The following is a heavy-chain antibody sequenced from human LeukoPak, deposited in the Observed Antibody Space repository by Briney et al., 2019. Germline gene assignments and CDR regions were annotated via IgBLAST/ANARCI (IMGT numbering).Heavy chain of an antibody. D-gene: IGHD3-9*01. V-gene: IGHV3-74*01. CDR1: GFTFSSYW. CDR3: ARVRLRYFDWPLYYFDY. J-gene: IGHJ4*02. Sequence: GGSLRLSCAASGFTFSSYWMHWVRQAPGKRLVWVSRINSDGSSTSYADSVKGRFTISRDNAKNTLYLQMNSLRAEDTAVYYCARVRLRYFDWPLYYFDYWGQGTLVTVSS. CDR2: INSDGSST.